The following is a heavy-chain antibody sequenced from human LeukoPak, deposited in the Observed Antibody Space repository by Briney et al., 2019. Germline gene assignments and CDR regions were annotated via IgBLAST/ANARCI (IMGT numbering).Heavy chain of an antibody. CDR1: GGSISSSNYY. D-gene: IGHD3-22*01. CDR2: IYYSGNT. J-gene: IGHJ4*02. V-gene: IGHV4-39*07. Sequence: SETLSLTCAVSGGSISSSNYYWGWIRQPPGQGLEWIGSIYYSGNTYYNPSLKSRVTISVDTSKNQFSLKLSSVTAADTAVYYCARAGSSGYLLGYWGQGTLVTVSS. CDR3: ARAGSSGYLLGY.